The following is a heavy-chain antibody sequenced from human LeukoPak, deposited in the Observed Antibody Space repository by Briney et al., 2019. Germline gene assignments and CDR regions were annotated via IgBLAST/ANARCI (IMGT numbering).Heavy chain of an antibody. CDR3: TTDNLVATPKVGY. D-gene: IGHD5-12*01. CDR2: IKSKTAGGTT. CDR1: GFTFSNYW. Sequence: PGGSLRLSCAASGFTFSNYWMSWVRQAPGKGLEWVGRIKSKTAGGTTDYAAPVKGRFTISRDDSKNTLYLQMNSLETEDTAVYYCTTDNLVATPKVGYWGQGTLVTVSS. J-gene: IGHJ4*02. V-gene: IGHV3-15*01.